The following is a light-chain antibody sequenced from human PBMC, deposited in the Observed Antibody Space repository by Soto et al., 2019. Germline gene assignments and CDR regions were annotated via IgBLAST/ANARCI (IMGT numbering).Light chain of an antibody. Sequence: DIQMTQAPSTLSGSVGDRVSITCRASQSISSWLAWYQQKPGKAPKLLIYKASSLESGVPSRFSGSGSGTEFTLTISSLQPDDFATYYCQQYNSYSPFGQGTKGDI. J-gene: IGKJ1*01. CDR2: KAS. V-gene: IGKV1-5*03. CDR3: QQYNSYSP. CDR1: QSISSW.